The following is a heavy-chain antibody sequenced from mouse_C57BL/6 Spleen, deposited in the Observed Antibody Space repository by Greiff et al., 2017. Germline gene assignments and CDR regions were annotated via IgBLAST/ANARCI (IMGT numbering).Heavy chain of an antibody. D-gene: IGHD1-1*01. CDR3: ARRSTVVATQVPYVDY. J-gene: IGHJ2*01. Sequence: VQLQQPGAELVMPGASVKLSCKASGYTFTSYWMHWVKQRPGQGLEWIGEIDPSDSYTNYNQKFKGKSTLTVDKYSSTAYMQLSSLTSEVSAVYYGARRSTVVATQVPYVDYWGQGATLTVST. CDR2: IDPSDSYT. V-gene: IGHV1-69*01. CDR1: GYTFTSYW.